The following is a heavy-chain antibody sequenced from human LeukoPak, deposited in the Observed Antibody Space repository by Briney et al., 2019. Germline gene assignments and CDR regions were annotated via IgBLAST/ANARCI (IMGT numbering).Heavy chain of an antibody. D-gene: IGHD5-24*01. V-gene: IGHV3-53*01. Sequence: HPGGSLRLSCAASGFTVSSNYMSWVRQAPGKGLEWVSVIYSGGSTYYADSVKGRFTISRDNSKDTLYLQMNSLRAEDTAVYYCARVRDGYNFAFDIWGQGTMVTVSS. CDR3: ARVRDGYNFAFDI. J-gene: IGHJ3*02. CDR1: GFTVSSNY. CDR2: IYSGGST.